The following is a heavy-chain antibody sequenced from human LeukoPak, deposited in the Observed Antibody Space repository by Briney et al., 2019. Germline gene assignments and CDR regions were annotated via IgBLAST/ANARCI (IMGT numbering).Heavy chain of an antibody. Sequence: PSETLSLTCTVSGGSLSSYYWTWIRQPPGKGLEWIGYIYSRGLTRGSTNYNPSLKSRVTISVDTSKNQFSLKLSSVTAADTAVYYCARDQEYSGSYHRYFDYWGQGTLVTVSS. CDR2: IYSRGLTRGST. CDR1: GGSLSSYY. J-gene: IGHJ4*02. V-gene: IGHV4-59*01. CDR3: ARDQEYSGSYHRYFDY. D-gene: IGHD1-26*01.